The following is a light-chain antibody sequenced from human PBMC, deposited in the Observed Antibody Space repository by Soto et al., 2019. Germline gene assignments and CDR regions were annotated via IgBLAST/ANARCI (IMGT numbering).Light chain of an antibody. J-gene: IGKJ4*02. CDR1: QSIGTW. CDR3: QQYDTYSP. V-gene: IGKV1-5*03. CDR2: KAS. Sequence: DIPMTQSPSTLSASVGDRVTITCRASQSIGTWLAWYQQKPGKAPKLLIYKASSLESGVPSRFSGSGSGTEFTLTISSLQPDDFATYYCQQYDTYSPFDGGTKVEI.